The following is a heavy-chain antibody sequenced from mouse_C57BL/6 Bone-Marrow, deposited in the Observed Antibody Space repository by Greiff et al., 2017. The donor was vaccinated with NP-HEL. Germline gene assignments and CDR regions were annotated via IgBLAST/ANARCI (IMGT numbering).Heavy chain of an antibody. CDR1: GYTFTSYG. CDR2: IYPRSGNT. CDR3: ARYLPTVVAPYWYFDV. J-gene: IGHJ1*03. Sequence: QVHVKQSGAELARPGASVKLSCKASGYTFTSYGISWVKQRTGQGLEWIGEIYPRSGNTYYNEKFKGKATLTADKSSSTAYMELRSLTSEDSAVYFCARYLPTVVAPYWYFDVWGTGTTVTVSS. V-gene: IGHV1-81*01. D-gene: IGHD1-1*01.